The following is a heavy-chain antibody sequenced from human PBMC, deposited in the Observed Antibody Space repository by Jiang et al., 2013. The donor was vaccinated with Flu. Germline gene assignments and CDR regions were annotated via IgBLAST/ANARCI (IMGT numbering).Heavy chain of an antibody. D-gene: IGHD3-9*01. J-gene: IGHJ5*02. CDR3: ARDLQPTNTYYDILTRREGRFDP. CDR1: GYTFSNYY. V-gene: IGHV1-18*04. Sequence: SGAEVKEPGASVKVSCVASGYTFSNYYIHWVRQAPGQGLEWMGWISACNGNTNYAQKLQGRVTMTTDTSTSTAYMELRSLRSDDTAVYYCARDLQPTNTYYDILTRREGRFDPWGQGTLVTVSS. CDR2: ISACNGNT.